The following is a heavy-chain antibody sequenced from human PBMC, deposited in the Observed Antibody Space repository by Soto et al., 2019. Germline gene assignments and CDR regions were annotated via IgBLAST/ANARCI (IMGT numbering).Heavy chain of an antibody. D-gene: IGHD4-4*01. J-gene: IGHJ6*01. Sequence: SVKVSCKASGGTFSSYAISWVRQAPGQGLEWMGGITPIFGTANYAQKFQGRVTITADESTSTAYMELSSLRSEDTAVYYCARVPPPRSHDYSNSQALGGYYYYGMDVWGQGTTVTVSS. V-gene: IGHV1-69*13. CDR3: ARVPPPRSHDYSNSQALGGYYYYGMDV. CDR2: ITPIFGTA. CDR1: GGTFSSYA.